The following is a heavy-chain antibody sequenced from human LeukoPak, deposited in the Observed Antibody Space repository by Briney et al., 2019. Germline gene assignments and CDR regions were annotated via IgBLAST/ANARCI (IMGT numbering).Heavy chain of an antibody. Sequence: EGSLRLSCAASGFTFSSYNMNWVRQAPGKGPEWVSSITTSSTYIYYADSVKGRFTISRDNAKNSLYLQMDSLRVEDTAVYYCARDPYSGSYGPYYYYYMDVWGKGTTVTISS. CDR2: ITTSSTYI. J-gene: IGHJ6*03. D-gene: IGHD1-26*01. V-gene: IGHV3-21*06. CDR1: GFTFSSYN. CDR3: ARDPYSGSYGPYYYYYMDV.